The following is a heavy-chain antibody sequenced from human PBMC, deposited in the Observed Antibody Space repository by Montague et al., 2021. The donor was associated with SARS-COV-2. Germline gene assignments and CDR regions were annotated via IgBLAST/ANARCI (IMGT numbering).Heavy chain of an antibody. J-gene: IGHJ4*02. CDR3: VRDTGSAQAGFDA. Sequence: CAISGDSVWSNTAAGNWIRQSPSGGLEWLGRTSYRSKWTSDYATSVEGRISIDPDTSKNQFFLHLRSVTPEDTGVYYCVRDTGSAQAGFDAWGQGTLVTVSS. CDR1: GDSVWSNTAA. CDR2: TSYRSKWTS. D-gene: IGHD4-17*01. V-gene: IGHV6-1*01.